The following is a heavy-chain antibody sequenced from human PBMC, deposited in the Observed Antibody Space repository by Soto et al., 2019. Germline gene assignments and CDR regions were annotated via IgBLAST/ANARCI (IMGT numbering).Heavy chain of an antibody. CDR3: ARLVEYSSSWYVGGALDI. CDR2: IIPSSGTT. V-gene: IGHV1-69*13. CDR1: GGTFSSYT. J-gene: IGHJ3*02. D-gene: IGHD6-13*01. Sequence: GASVKVSCKASGGTFSSYTISWVRQAPGQGLEWMGWIIPSSGTTNYAQKFQGRVTITADESTSTAYMELSSLRSEDTAVYYCARLVEYSSSWYVGGALDIWGQGTLVTVSS.